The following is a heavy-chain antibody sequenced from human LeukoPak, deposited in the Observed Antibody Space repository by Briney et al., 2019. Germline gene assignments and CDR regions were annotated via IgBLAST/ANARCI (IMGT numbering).Heavy chain of an antibody. Sequence: GGSLRLSCAASGFTFSSYGMHWVRQAPGKGLEWVAFIRYDGSNKYYADSVKGRFTISRDNSKNTLYLQMNSLRAEDTSVYYCVSSSSGWYSPSSYFDYWGQGTLVTVSS. V-gene: IGHV3-30*02. CDR2: IRYDGSNK. CDR1: GFTFSSYG. J-gene: IGHJ4*02. D-gene: IGHD6-19*01. CDR3: VSSSSGWYSPSSYFDY.